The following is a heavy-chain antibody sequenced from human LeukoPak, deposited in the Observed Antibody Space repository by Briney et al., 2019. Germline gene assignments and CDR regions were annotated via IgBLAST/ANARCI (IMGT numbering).Heavy chain of an antibody. D-gene: IGHD2-8*01. V-gene: IGHV4-61*01. J-gene: IGHJ4*02. Sequence: SETLSLTCTVSGGSVSSGSYYWSWIRQPPGKGLEWIGYIYYSGSTNYNPSLKSRVTISIDTSKNQFSLKLSSVTAADTAVYYCARDSYGNIYWGQGTLVTVSS. CDR2: IYYSGST. CDR1: GGSVSSGSYY. CDR3: ARDSYGNIY.